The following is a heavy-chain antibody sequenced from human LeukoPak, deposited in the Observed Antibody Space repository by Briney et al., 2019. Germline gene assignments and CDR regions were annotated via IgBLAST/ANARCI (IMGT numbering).Heavy chain of an antibody. CDR3: ARFGYCDSYFDY. J-gene: IGHJ4*02. CDR2: IYSGGST. Sequence: GGSLRLSCAASGFTFNNYAMSWVRQAPGKGLEWVSVIYSGGSTYYADSVKGRFTISRDNSKNTLYLQVNSLRAEDTAVYYCARFGYCDSYFDYWGQGTLVTVSS. V-gene: IGHV3-53*01. CDR1: GFTFNNYA. D-gene: IGHD2-21*02.